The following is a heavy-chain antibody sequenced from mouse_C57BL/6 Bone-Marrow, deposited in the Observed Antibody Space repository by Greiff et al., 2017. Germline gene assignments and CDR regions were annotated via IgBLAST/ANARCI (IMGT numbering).Heavy chain of an antibody. CDR1: GFTFSSYG. CDR3: ARQYYYCSSVSYWYFDV. D-gene: IGHD1-1*01. J-gene: IGHJ1*03. V-gene: IGHV5-6*01. CDR2: ISSGGSYT. Sequence: EVHLVESGGDLVKPGGSLKLSCAASGFTFSSYGMSWVRQTPDKRLEWVATISSGGSYTYYPDSVKGRFTISRDNAKNTLYLQMSSLKSEDTAMYYCARQYYYCSSVSYWYFDVWGTGTTVTVSS.